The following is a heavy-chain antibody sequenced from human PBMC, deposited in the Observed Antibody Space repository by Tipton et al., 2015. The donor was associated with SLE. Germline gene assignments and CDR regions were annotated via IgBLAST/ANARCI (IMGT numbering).Heavy chain of an antibody. CDR3: ARGGLRLLEEWSYFDY. D-gene: IGHD3-3*01. CDR1: GFTFSDYY. J-gene: IGHJ4*02. CDR2: ISSSCSTI. V-gene: IGHV3-11*01. Sequence: GSLRLSCAASGFTFSDYYMSWIRKAPGKGLEWVSYISSSCSTIYYADSVKGRFTISRDNAKNSLYLQMNSLRAEDTAVYYCARGGLRLLEEWSYFDYWGQGTLVTVSS.